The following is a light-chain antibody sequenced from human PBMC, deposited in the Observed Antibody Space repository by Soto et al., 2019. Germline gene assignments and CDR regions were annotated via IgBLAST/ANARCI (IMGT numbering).Light chain of an antibody. V-gene: IGKV3-15*01. CDR2: DVS. CDR1: QGVTTN. CDR3: QQYNNWPFS. J-gene: IGKJ5*01. Sequence: DMLMTQSPSTLSVSPGERATLSCRAGQGVTTNFAWYQQKSGQSPRLLIYDVSIRATGVPARFSGTGSETDFTLTISGLQSEDSAIYFCQQYNNWPFSFGQGTRLEIK.